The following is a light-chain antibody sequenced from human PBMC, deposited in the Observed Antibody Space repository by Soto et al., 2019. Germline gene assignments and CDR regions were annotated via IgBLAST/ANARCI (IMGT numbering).Light chain of an antibody. Sequence: QSALTQPASVSGSPGQSITISCTGTSSDVGGYNYVSWYQHHPGKAPKLLIYNVSDRPSGVSNRFSGSKSGNTASLIISGLQAEDEADYSCNSYTASRTLVFGGGTKLTVL. CDR1: SSDVGGYNY. CDR3: NSYTASRTLV. CDR2: NVS. J-gene: IGLJ2*01. V-gene: IGLV2-14*03.